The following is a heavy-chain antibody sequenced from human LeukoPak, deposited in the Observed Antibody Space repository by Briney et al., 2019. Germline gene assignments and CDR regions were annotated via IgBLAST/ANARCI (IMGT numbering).Heavy chain of an antibody. CDR1: GFTFSSYG. J-gene: IGHJ6*02. CDR2: ISYDGSNK. V-gene: IGHV3-30*18. CDR3: AKDTVGPPLLWFGRHTYYHYGMDV. Sequence: PGGSLRLSCAASGFTFSSYGMHWVRQAPGKGLEWVAVISYDGSNKYYADSVKGRFTISRDNSKNTLYLQMNSLRAEDTAVYYCAKDTVGPPLLWFGRHTYYHYGMDVWGQGTTVTVSS. D-gene: IGHD3-10*01.